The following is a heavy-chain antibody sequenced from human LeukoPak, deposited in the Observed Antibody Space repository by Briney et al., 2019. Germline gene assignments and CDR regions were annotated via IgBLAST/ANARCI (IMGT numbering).Heavy chain of an antibody. Sequence: GGSLRLSCAASGFTFSSYSMNWVRQAPGKGLEWVSSISGSSSYIYYADSVKGRFTISRDNAKNSLYLQMNSLRAEDTAVYYCARATMVRGVIWGDFDYWGQGTLVTVSS. V-gene: IGHV3-21*01. CDR2: ISGSSSYI. D-gene: IGHD3-10*01. CDR1: GFTFSSYS. CDR3: ARATMVRGVIWGDFDY. J-gene: IGHJ4*02.